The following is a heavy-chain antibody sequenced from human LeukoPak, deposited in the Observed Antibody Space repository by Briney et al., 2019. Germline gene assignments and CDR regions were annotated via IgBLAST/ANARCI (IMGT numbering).Heavy chain of an antibody. V-gene: IGHV4-39*01. CDR1: GGSISRINYC. D-gene: IGHD2-15*01. CDR3: ATQLGYRIGYFDY. CDR2: IDYSGST. Sequence: SETLSLTCTVSGGSISRINYCWGWIRQPPGMGLEWIGNIDYSGSTYYNPSLKSRVTISVDTSKNQFSLKLSSVTAADTAVYYCATQLGYRIGYFDYWGQGTLVTVSS. J-gene: IGHJ4*02.